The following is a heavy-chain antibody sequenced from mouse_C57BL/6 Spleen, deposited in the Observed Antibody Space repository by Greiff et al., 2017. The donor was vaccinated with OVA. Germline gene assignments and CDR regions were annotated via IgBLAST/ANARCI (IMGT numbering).Heavy chain of an antibody. V-gene: IGHV1-59*01. CDR2: IDPSDSYT. J-gene: IGHJ3*01. Sequence: QVQLKQPGAELVRPGTSVKLSCKASGYTFTSYWMHWVQQRPGQGLEWIGVIDPSDSYTNYNQKFKGKATLTVDTASSTAYMQLSSLTSEDSAVYDCARGGDSSGPAWFAYWGQGTLVTVSA. D-gene: IGHD3-2*02. CDR3: ARGGDSSGPAWFAY. CDR1: GYTFTSYW.